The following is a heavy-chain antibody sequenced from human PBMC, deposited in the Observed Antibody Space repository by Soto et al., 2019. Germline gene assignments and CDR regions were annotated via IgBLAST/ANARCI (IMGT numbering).Heavy chain of an antibody. CDR3: ARDLKFGQDDY. CDR2: IYTSGST. J-gene: IGHJ4*02. D-gene: IGHD3-10*01. Sequence: SETLSLTCTVSCGSISSYCWTWIRQPSGKGLEWIGRIYTSGSTNYNPSLKSRVTMSVDTSKNQFSLKLSSVTAADTAVYYCARDLKFGQDDYWGQGSQVNVSS. V-gene: IGHV4-4*07. CDR1: CGSISSYC.